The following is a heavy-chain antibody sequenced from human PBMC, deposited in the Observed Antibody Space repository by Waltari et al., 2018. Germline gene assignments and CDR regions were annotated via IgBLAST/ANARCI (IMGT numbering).Heavy chain of an antibody. CDR3: ARGSTVPTYWYFDL. Sequence: QEQLVESGGDVVQPGRSLRLSCAASGFSFNTYAMHWVRQTPGKGLEWVAVISYHGRDQFYPDSVKGRFTISRDNSKNTLYLQINSLRPEDTAVYYCARGSTVPTYWYFDLWGRGTLVTVSS. V-gene: IGHV3-30*04. J-gene: IGHJ2*01. CDR2: ISYHGRDQ. D-gene: IGHD4-4*01. CDR1: GFSFNTYA.